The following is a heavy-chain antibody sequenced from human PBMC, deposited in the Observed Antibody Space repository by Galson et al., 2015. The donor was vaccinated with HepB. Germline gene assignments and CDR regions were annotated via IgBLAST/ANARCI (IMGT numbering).Heavy chain of an antibody. J-gene: IGHJ4*02. D-gene: IGHD3-22*01. Sequence: SLRLSCAASGFTFSSYAMHWVRQAPGKGLEWVAVISYDGSNKYYADSVKGRFTISRDNSKNTLYLQMNSLRAEDTAVYYCARDFMIAYFDYWGQGTLVTVSS. CDR1: GFTFSSYA. CDR2: ISYDGSNK. CDR3: ARDFMIAYFDY. V-gene: IGHV3-30*04.